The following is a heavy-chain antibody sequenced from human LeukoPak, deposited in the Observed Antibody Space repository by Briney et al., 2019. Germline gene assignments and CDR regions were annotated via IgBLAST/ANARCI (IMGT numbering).Heavy chain of an antibody. CDR1: GFTFSSYV. D-gene: IGHD2-2*01. J-gene: IGHJ5*02. Sequence: PGGSLRLSCAASGFTFSSYVMSWVRQAPGKGLEWVSLISDSGGGTYYADSVKGRFTISRDNSKSTLYLQMNSLRAEDTAVYYCAKAYCSSTNCYSPGSWGQGTLVTVSS. V-gene: IGHV3-23*01. CDR2: ISDSGGGT. CDR3: AKAYCSSTNCYSPGS.